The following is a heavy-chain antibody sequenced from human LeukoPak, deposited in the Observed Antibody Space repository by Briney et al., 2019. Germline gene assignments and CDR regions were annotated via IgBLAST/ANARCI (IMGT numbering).Heavy chain of an antibody. CDR2: IYYSGST. J-gene: IGHJ4*02. V-gene: IGHV4-59*08. CDR1: GGSISSYY. CDR3: ARHRDYGSGWYGFDY. Sequence: SETLSLTCTVSGGSISSYYWSWIRQPPGKGLEWIGYIYYSGSTNYNPSLKSRVTISVDTSKNQFSLRLSSVTAADTAVYYCARHRDYGSGWYGFDYWGQGTLVTVSS. D-gene: IGHD6-19*01.